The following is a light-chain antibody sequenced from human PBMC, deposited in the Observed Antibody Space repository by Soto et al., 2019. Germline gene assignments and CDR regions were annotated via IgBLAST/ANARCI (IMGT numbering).Light chain of an antibody. CDR2: GVI. CDR1: SSDVGGFNY. Sequence: QSALTQPASVSGSPGQSITISCTGTSSDVGGFNYVSWHQQHPGKAPKLIIFGVINRPSGVSDRFSGSKSGNTASLTIFGLQAEDEADYHCSSYSRSRTVIFGGGTKLTVL. V-gene: IGLV2-14*03. CDR3: SSYSRSRTVI. J-gene: IGLJ2*01.